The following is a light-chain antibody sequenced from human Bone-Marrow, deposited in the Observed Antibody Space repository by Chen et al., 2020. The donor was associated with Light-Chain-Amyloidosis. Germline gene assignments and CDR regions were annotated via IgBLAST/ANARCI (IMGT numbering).Light chain of an antibody. CDR2: DAS. Sequence: DIHTTQSPSPLSAFVGDRVPITCRASQSISSWLAWYQQKPEKAPNLLIYDASSVQSGVPSRFSGSGSGTEFTLTISSLQPDDFATYYCQQYNSYSPYTFGQGIKLEIK. CDR1: QSISSW. CDR3: QQYNSYSPYT. V-gene: IGKV1-5*01. J-gene: IGKJ2*01.